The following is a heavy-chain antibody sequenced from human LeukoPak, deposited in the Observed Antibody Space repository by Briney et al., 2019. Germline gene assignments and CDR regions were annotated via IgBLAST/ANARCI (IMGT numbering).Heavy chain of an antibody. CDR1: RGPISSHY. D-gene: IGHD4/OR15-4a*01. CDR2: VSFSGTT. Sequence: PSETLSLTCTVSRGPISSHYWSWIRQPPGKGLEWIGYVSFSGTTKYSPSLNSRVTISRDTSKNQFSLRVNSVTAADTAVYYCTRISLTMRDAFDIWGQGTTVTVST. CDR3: TRISLTMRDAFDI. J-gene: IGHJ3*02. V-gene: IGHV4-59*11.